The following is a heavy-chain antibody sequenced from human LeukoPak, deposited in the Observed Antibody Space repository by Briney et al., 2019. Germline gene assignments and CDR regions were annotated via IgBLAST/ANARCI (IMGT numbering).Heavy chain of an antibody. J-gene: IGHJ4*02. D-gene: IGHD3-22*01. CDR3: AKLEGIDSSGYYYN. Sequence: GGSLRLSCAASGFTFSSYAMSWVRQAPGKGLEWVSAISGSGGSTYYADSVKGRFTISRDNSKNTLYLQTNSLRAEDTAVYYCAKLEGIDSSGYYYNWGQGTLVTVSS. CDR2: ISGSGGST. V-gene: IGHV3-23*01. CDR1: GFTFSSYA.